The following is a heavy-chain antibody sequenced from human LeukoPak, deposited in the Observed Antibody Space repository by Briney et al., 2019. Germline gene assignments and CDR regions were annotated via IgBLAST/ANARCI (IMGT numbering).Heavy chain of an antibody. Sequence: GGSLRLSCAASGSTFNSHWMNWVRQAPGKGLEWVANIKQDGSEKYYVGSVKGRFTISKDNARNSLYLQMNSLRVEDTAVYYCARDRGLWFGELLDYWGPGTLVTVSS. D-gene: IGHD3-10*01. CDR1: GSTFNSHW. J-gene: IGHJ4*02. V-gene: IGHV3-7*01. CDR3: ARDRGLWFGELLDY. CDR2: IKQDGSEK.